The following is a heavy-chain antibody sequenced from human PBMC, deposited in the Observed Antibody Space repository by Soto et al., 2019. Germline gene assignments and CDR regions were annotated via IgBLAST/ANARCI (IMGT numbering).Heavy chain of an antibody. Sequence: PGESLKISCKGSGYNFRNYWIAWVRQMPGKGLEWMGIIYPGDSDTRYSPSFQGQVTISADKSISTAYLQWSSLKASDTAMYYCARSYHAFDIWGQGTMVTVSS. CDR2: IYPGDSDT. V-gene: IGHV5-51*01. CDR1: GYNFRNYW. J-gene: IGHJ3*02. CDR3: ARSYHAFDI.